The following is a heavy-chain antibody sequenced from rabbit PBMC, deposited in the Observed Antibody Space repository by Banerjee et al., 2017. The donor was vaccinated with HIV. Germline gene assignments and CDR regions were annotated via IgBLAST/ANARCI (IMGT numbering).Heavy chain of an antibody. CDR1: GFSFSSSYW. V-gene: IGHV1S45*01. Sequence: QEQLEESGGDLVKPEGSLTLTCTASGFSFSSSYWICWVRQAPGKGLEWIGCIYAGSSGSTVYASWAKGRFTISKTSSTTVTLQMTSLTAADTATYFCARDLAGVIGWNFNLWGPGTLVTVS. D-gene: IGHD4-1*01. CDR2: IYAGSSGST. CDR3: ARDLAGVIGWNFNL. J-gene: IGHJ4*01.